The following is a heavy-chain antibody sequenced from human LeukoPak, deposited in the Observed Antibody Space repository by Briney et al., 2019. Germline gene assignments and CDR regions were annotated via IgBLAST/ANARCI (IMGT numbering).Heavy chain of an antibody. Sequence: QPGGSLKLSCAASGFTFSASAMHWIRQASGKGLEWVGRIRNKANGYETAYAASVKGRFIISRDDSKNTAYLQMNSLKTEDTAVYYCTRLGYCTNGVCYFGYWGQGILVTVSS. CDR3: TRLGYCTNGVCYFGY. J-gene: IGHJ4*02. CDR1: GFTFSASA. CDR2: IRNKANGYET. V-gene: IGHV3-73*01. D-gene: IGHD2-8*01.